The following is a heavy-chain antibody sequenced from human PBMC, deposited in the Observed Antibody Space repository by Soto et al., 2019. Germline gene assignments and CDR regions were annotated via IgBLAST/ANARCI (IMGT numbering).Heavy chain of an antibody. CDR3: GRGIQTYYGVDV. Sequence: EVQLVESGGGLVQPGGSLRVSCAASGFTFSNYWMHWVRQVPGKGLVWVSRVNFDGGTTNYADSVKGRFTISRDNAKNTVYLQMNSLRGDDTAVYYWGRGIQTYYGVDVWGQGTTVTVSS. J-gene: IGHJ6*02. CDR1: GFTFSNYW. D-gene: IGHD5-18*01. V-gene: IGHV3-74*01. CDR2: VNFDGGTT.